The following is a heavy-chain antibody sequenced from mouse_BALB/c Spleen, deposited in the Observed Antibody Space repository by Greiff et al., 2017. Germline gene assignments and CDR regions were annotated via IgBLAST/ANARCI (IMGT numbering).Heavy chain of an antibody. J-gene: IGHJ4*01. D-gene: IGHD2-14*01. CDR1: GFTFSSYA. CDR2: ISSGGST. V-gene: IGHV5-6-5*01. CDR3: ARRYYYAMDY. Sequence: EVQGVESGGGLVKPGGSLKLSCAASGFTFSSYAMSWVRQTPEKRLEWVASISSGGSTYYPDSVKGRFTISRDNARNTLYLQMSSLRSEDTAMYYCARRYYYAMDYWGQGTSVTVSS.